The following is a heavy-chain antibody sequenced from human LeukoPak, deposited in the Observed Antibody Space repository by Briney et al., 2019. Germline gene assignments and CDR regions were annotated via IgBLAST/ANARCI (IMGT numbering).Heavy chain of an antibody. CDR1: GFTFSSYS. CDR3: AREMTDNSGLEAYFDY. J-gene: IGHJ4*02. D-gene: IGHD6-19*01. Sequence: PGGSLRLSCAASGFTFSSYSMNWVRQAPGKGLEWVSSISSTSSYIYYADSVKGRFTISRDNAENSLYLQMNSLRAEDTAVYYCAREMTDNSGLEAYFDYWGQGTLVTVSS. V-gene: IGHV3-21*01. CDR2: ISSTSSYI.